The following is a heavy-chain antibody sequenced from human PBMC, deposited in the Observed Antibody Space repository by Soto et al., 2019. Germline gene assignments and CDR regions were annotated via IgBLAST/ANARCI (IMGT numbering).Heavy chain of an antibody. CDR2: IIVSNGSP. CDR1: GYTFTSHT. J-gene: IGHJ4*02. V-gene: IGHV1-3*01. CDR3: AREPEDGVLGDY. Sequence: QVQLVQSGAEVKEPGASVRVSCKASGYTFTSHTLHWARQAPGQGLEWMGWIIVSNGSPRYAPQFQGRVTFGRDTSATSAYMELSSLTSEDTAVYYCAREPEDGVLGDYWGQGTLVVVSS. D-gene: IGHD3-3*01.